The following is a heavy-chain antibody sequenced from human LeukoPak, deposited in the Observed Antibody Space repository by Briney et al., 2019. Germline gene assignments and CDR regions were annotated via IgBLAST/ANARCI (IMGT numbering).Heavy chain of an antibody. CDR1: GYTFTSYG. CDR3: SRNRLVLLRRPDAFDI. J-gene: IGHJ3*02. Sequence: GASVKVSCKASGYTFTSYGISWVRQAPGQGLEWMGWISAYNGNTNYAQKLQGRVTMTTDTSTSTAYMELRSLRSDDTAAYYCSRNRLVLLRRPDAFDIWGQGTMVTVSS. CDR2: ISAYNGNT. V-gene: IGHV1-18*01. D-gene: IGHD3-3*01.